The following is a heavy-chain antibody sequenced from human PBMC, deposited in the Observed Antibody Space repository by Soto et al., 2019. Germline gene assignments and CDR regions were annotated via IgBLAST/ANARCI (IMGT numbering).Heavy chain of an antibody. CDR2: IYYSGNT. CDR3: AREEGAVTAGGYYYYYGIDI. CDR1: GGSISSGGYY. Sequence: SETLSLTCAVSGGSISSGGYYWSWIRQHPGKGLEWIGYIYYSGNTYYNPSLKSRVTISVDTSKKQFSLNLSSVTAADTAVYYCAREEGAVTAGGYYYYYGIDIWGQGTRVTVS. J-gene: IGHJ6*01. D-gene: IGHD2-21*02. V-gene: IGHV4-31*11.